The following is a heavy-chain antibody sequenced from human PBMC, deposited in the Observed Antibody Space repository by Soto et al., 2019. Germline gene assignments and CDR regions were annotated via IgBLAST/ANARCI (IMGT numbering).Heavy chain of an antibody. CDR1: GFNFRIYS. D-gene: IGHD2-21*02. CDR2: ISSKSTHI. Sequence: GGSLRLSCGVSGFNFRIYSMNWVRQSPGKGLEWVSSISSKSTHIFYASSVRGRFTISRDNAKKSLFLQMNSLRAEDTAVYYCASSEYCGGDCSSRSWFDPWGQGT. V-gene: IGHV3-21*01. CDR3: ASSEYCGGDCSSRSWFDP. J-gene: IGHJ5*02.